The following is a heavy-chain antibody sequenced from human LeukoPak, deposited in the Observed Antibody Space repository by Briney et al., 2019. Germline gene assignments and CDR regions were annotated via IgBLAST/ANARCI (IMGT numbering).Heavy chain of an antibody. CDR2: IYYSGST. D-gene: IGHD1-1*01. V-gene: IGHV4-59*01. J-gene: IGHJ4*02. Sequence: NPSETLSLTCTVSGGSISSYYWSWIRQPPGKGLGWIGYIYYSGSTNYNPSLKSRVTISVDTSKDQFSLKLSSVTAADTAVHYCATWNTLTYYFDYWGQGTLVTVSS. CDR1: GGSISSYY. CDR3: ATWNTLTYYFDY.